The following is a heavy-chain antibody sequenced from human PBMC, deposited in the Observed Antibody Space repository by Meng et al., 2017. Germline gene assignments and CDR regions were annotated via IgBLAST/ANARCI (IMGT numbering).Heavy chain of an antibody. D-gene: IGHD6-19*01. CDR1: GFTFSSYE. Sequence: GESLKISCAASGFTFSSYEMNWVRQAPGKGLEWVSYISSSGSTIYYADSVKGRFTISRDNSKNTLYLQMNSLRAEDTAVYYCARDAAVLSGVQWLAQGGFTDYWGQGTLVTVSS. CDR2: ISSSGSTI. V-gene: IGHV3-48*03. CDR3: ARDAAVLSGVQWLAQGGFTDY. J-gene: IGHJ4*02.